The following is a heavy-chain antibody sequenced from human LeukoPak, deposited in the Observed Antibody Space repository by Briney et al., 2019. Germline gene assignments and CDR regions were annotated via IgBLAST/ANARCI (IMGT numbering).Heavy chain of an antibody. CDR2: ISGSGGST. J-gene: IGHJ4*02. CDR1: GFTFSTYA. CDR3: AKANKERGHYYFDY. V-gene: IGHV3-23*01. Sequence: GGSLRLSCAASGFTFSTYAMNWVRQAPGKGLEWVSAISGSGGSTYYADSVKGRFTISRDNSKNTLYLQMNSLRAEDTAVYYCAKANKERGHYYFDYWGQGTLVTVSS. D-gene: IGHD1-26*01.